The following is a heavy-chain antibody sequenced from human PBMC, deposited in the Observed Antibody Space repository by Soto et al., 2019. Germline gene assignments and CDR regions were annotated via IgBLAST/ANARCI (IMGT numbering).Heavy chain of an antibody. D-gene: IGHD3-10*01. CDR1: RYTFYSYD. V-gene: IGHV1-18*01. CDR2: TGVYNGDS. CDR3: ARARAPVSTDRVRGD. Sequence: SVKGSGKTSRYTFYSYDIAWVRQAPVQGLEWMGTTGVYNGDSNVAQNLQGRITMTIDKSTATDYMDLKNLTSDHTAVYYCARARAPVSTDRVRGDRGEGTPGAVSS. J-gene: IGHJ6*01.